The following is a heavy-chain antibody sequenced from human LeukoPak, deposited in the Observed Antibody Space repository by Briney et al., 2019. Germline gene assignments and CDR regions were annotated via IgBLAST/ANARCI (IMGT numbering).Heavy chain of an antibody. D-gene: IGHD3-22*01. V-gene: IGHV3-30*02. J-gene: IGHJ4*02. CDR2: IRYDGSDK. CDR1: GYTFSSYG. Sequence: GGSLRLSCAASGYTFSSYGTHWVRQAPGKGLEWVAFIRYDGSDKYYADSVKGRFTISRDNSKNTLYMQMNSLRAEDTAVYYCARDPPRSPPPRGYYRGVCDYWGQGTLVTVSS. CDR3: ARDPPRSPPPRGYYRGVCDY.